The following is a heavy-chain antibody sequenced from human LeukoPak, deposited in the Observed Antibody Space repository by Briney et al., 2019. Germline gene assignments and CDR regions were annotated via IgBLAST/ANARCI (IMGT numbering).Heavy chain of an antibody. CDR3: ARALRTGQGDYVPVL. D-gene: IGHD3-10*02. Sequence: GESLKISCKASGYKFTNYWIGWVRQMPGKGLEWMTYPGDSETRYSPSFQGQVTISAAKSIDTIYLQWNTLKASDTAMYYCARALRTGQGDYVPVLWGQGTLVTVSS. V-gene: IGHV5-51*01. J-gene: IGHJ4*02. CDR1: GYKFTNYW. CDR2: YPGDSET.